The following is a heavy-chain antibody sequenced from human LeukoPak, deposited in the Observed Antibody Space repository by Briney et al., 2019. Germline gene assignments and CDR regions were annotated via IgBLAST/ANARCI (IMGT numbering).Heavy chain of an antibody. D-gene: IGHD3-16*01. CDR2: IHFDGNVK. CDR3: VKDAGVILRGPLDY. CDR1: GFTFSTSA. J-gene: IGHJ4*02. V-gene: IGHV3-30*02. Sequence: PGGSLRLSCAASGFTFSTSAMHWVRQAPGKGLEWVSLIHFDGNVKNYADSVKGRFTISRDNSKNTLYLQVNSLRPEDTAVYFCVKDAGVILRGPLDYWGLGTLVTVSS.